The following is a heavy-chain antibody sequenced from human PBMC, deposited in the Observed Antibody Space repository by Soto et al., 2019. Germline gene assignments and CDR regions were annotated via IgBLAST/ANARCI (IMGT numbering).Heavy chain of an antibody. Sequence: GGSLRLSCAASGFTFTMYTTGWVRQAPGKGLEWVSDISRSGDSTYYADSVKGRFTISRDNSKNTLYLQMNSLRAEDTAVYYCTKDGAVVGQKDAYDVWGQVTMVTVSS. J-gene: IGHJ3*01. V-gene: IGHV3-23*01. CDR3: TKDGAVVGQKDAYDV. CDR2: ISRSGDST. CDR1: GFTFTMYT. D-gene: IGHD2-21*01.